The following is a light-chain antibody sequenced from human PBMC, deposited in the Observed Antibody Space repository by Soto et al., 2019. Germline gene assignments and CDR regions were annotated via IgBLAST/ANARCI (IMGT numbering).Light chain of an antibody. CDR2: GAS. CDR1: QSVYTN. Sequence: EIVMTQSPATLSVSPGERATLSCRASQSVYTNLAWYQQKPGQAPRLLISGASTRATGTPARFSGSGSGTEFTLTISSLQSEDLAVYYCQQYNNWPRTFGQGTKVEIK. J-gene: IGKJ1*01. V-gene: IGKV3-15*01. CDR3: QQYNNWPRT.